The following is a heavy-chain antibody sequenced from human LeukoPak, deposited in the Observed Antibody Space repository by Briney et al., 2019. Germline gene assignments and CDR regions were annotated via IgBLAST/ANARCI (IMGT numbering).Heavy chain of an antibody. V-gene: IGHV4-4*07. Sequence: PSETLSLTCTVSGGSISSYYWSWIRQPAGKGLEWIGRIYTSGSTNYNPSLKSRVTMSVDTSKNQFSLKLSSVTAADTAVYYCATSARTQQWLVREDYFDYWGQRTLVTVSS. CDR1: GGSISSYY. CDR2: IYTSGST. D-gene: IGHD6-19*01. J-gene: IGHJ4*02. CDR3: ATSARTQQWLVREDYFDY.